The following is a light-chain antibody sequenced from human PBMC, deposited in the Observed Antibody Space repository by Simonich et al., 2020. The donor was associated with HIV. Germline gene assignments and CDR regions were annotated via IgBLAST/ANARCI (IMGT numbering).Light chain of an antibody. CDR1: QNIAGN. V-gene: IGKV3-11*01. Sequence: EIVMTQSPATLSVSPGERAPLSCRASQNIAGNLAWYQQKPGQAPRLLIYYASTRATGVPARFSGSGFGTDFTLTISSLEPEDFAVYYCQQRSNWPPLYTFGQGTKLEIK. J-gene: IGKJ2*01. CDR2: YAS. CDR3: QQRSNWPPLYT.